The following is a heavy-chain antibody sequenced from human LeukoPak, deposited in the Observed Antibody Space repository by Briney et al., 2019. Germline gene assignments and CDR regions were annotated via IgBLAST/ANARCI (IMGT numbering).Heavy chain of an antibody. CDR2: ISGSGVST. J-gene: IGHJ4*02. V-gene: IGHV3-23*01. CDR1: EFTFSSYA. CDR3: ARGSPLDY. Sequence: GGSLRLSCVASEFTFSSYAMSWARQAPGKGLECVSTISGSGVSTYYADSVKGRLTISRDNSKNTLYLQMNNLRAEDTAVYYCARGSPLDYWGQGTLVTVSS.